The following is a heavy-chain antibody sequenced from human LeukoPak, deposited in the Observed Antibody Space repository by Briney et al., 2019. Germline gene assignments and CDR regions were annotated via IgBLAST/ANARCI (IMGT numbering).Heavy chain of an antibody. D-gene: IGHD4-11*01. CDR1: GGSISSYY. V-gene: IGHV4-59*01. J-gene: IGHJ4*02. CDR2: IYYSGST. Sequence: SETLSLTCTVSGGSISSYYWSWIRQPPGKGLEWIGYIYYSGSTNYNPSLKSRVTISVDTSKNQFSLKLSSVTAADTAVYYRAKGRPGYSTPYDYWGQGTLVTVSS. CDR3: AKGRPGYSTPYDY.